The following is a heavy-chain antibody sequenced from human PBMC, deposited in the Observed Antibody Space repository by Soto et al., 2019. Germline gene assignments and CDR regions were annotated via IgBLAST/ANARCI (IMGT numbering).Heavy chain of an antibody. CDR3: ARDIPFMTTVTTSRSYYMDV. Sequence: GGSLRLSCAASGFDFSGYWMSWVRQAPGKGLEWVANIKQDESEKYYVDSMKGRFTISRDNAKKSLYLQMNSLRAEDTAVYYCARDIPFMTTVTTSRSYYMDVWGKGTTVTVSS. J-gene: IGHJ6*03. V-gene: IGHV3-7*01. D-gene: IGHD4-17*01. CDR1: GFDFSGYW. CDR2: IKQDESEK.